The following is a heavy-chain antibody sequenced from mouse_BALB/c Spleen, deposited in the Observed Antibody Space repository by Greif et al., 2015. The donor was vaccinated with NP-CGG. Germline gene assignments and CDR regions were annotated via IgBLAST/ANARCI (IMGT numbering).Heavy chain of an antibody. CDR2: INPSSGYT. Sequence: QVQLQQSGAELARPGASVKMSCKASGYTFTSYTMHWVKQRPGQGLEWIGYINPSSGYTNYNQKFKDKATLTADKSSSTAYMQLSSLTSEDSAVYYCARCPYGNYLRYYAMDYWGQGTSVTVSS. D-gene: IGHD2-1*01. V-gene: IGHV1-4*01. J-gene: IGHJ4*01. CDR1: GYTFTSYT. CDR3: ARCPYGNYLRYYAMDY.